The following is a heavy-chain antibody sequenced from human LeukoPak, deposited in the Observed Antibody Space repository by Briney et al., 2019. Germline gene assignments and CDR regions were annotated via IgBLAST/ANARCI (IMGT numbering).Heavy chain of an antibody. CDR1: GFTFSSSW. J-gene: IGHJ4*02. V-gene: IGHV3-7*01. D-gene: IGHD2-2*01. CDR2: IKQDGSEK. CDR3: VKDLRGPEGF. Sequence: GGSLRLSCAASGFTFSSSWMSWVRQAPGKGLEWVANIKQDGSEKSYVDSVKGRFTISRDDAKISLYLQMISLRAEDTAVYYCVKDLRGPEGFWGQGTLVIVSS.